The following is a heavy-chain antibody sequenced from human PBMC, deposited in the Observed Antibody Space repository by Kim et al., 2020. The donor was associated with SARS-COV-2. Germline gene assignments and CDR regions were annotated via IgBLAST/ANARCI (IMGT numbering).Heavy chain of an antibody. V-gene: IGHV3-23*01. CDR2: DST. CDR3: VKGAWLDY. D-gene: IGHD5-12*01. J-gene: IGHJ4*02. Sequence: DSTYYAWSGRCRFTVSRDSARNTLYLQMNALGSDDTAIYYCVKGAWLDYWGPGALVTVSS.